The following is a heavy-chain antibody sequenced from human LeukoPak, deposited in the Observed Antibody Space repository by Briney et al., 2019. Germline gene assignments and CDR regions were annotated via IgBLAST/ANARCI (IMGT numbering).Heavy chain of an antibody. J-gene: IGHJ6*03. CDR2: IYQSETA. D-gene: IGHD6-19*01. V-gene: IGHV4-38-2*02. Sequence: SETLSLTCTVSGYSISSGYFWGWMRQPPGKGLEWIGSIYQSETAHYNPSLKSRVTISVDTSKNQFSLRLNSVTTADTAVYYCAREDRGAVAGAVNYYYYYMDVWGKGTTVTISS. CDR1: GYSISSGYF. CDR3: AREDRGAVAGAVNYYYYYMDV.